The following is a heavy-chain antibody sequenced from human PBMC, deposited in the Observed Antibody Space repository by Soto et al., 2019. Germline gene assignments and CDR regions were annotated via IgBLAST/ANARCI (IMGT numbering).Heavy chain of an antibody. CDR1: GASFSTYS. D-gene: IGHD3-9*01. V-gene: IGHV4-34*01. CDR2: INHSGST. CDR3: AHSSTGYYKEDYFGMDV. Sequence: QVQLQQWGAGLLKTSETLSLTCAVYGASFSTYSWSWIRQPPGKGLEWIGEINHSGSTNYNPSLKSRVTISVDTSKNQFSLRLSSVTAADTAVYYCAHSSTGYYKEDYFGMDVWGQGTTVIVSS. J-gene: IGHJ6*02.